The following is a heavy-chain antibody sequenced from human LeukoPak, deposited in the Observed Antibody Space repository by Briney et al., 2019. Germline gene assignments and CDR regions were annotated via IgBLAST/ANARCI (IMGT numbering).Heavy chain of an antibody. Sequence: GGSLRLSCAVSGFTFDDYAMHWVRQAPGKGLEWVSLISWDGDTTYYADSVKGRFTISRDNSKNSLYLQMNSLRTEDTALYYCAKARGLIGGAFDIWGQGTMVTVSS. CDR2: ISWDGDTT. J-gene: IGHJ3*02. CDR1: GFTFDDYA. V-gene: IGHV3-43*01. D-gene: IGHD3-22*01. CDR3: AKARGLIGGAFDI.